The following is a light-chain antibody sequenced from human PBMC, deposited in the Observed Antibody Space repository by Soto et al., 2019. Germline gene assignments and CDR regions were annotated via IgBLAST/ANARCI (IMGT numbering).Light chain of an antibody. CDR1: QGIIDY. CDR3: QKYNSAPRT. J-gene: IGKJ1*01. CDR2: AAS. Sequence: IQMTQSPSSLAASVGDRVTITCRASQGIIDYLAWYQQKPWKAPKLLIYAASTLQSGVPSRFSGSGAGTDFTLTITSLQPEDVATYYCQKYNSAPRTFGQGTKVEIK. V-gene: IGKV1-27*01.